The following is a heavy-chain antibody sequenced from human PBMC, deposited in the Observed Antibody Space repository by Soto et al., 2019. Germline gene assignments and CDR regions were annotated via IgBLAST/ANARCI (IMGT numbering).Heavy chain of an antibody. J-gene: IGHJ4*02. V-gene: IGHV1-69*06. CDR2: IIPIFGTA. Sequence: SVKVSCKASGGTFSSYAISWVRQAPGQGLEWMGGIIPIFGTASYAQKFQGRVTITADKSTSTAYMELSSLRSEDTAVYYCATVSGYGLFYFDYWGQGTLVTVSS. CDR3: ATVSGYGLFYFDY. D-gene: IGHD3-22*01. CDR1: GGTFSSYA.